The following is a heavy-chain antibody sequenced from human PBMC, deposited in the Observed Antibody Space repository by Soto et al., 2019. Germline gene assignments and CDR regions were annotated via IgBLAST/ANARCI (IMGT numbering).Heavy chain of an antibody. J-gene: IGHJ5*02. CDR3: VKDLRPNRGWFGP. CDR2: ISGDGTRT. CDR1: GFNFYNYA. D-gene: IGHD3-3*01. V-gene: IGHV3-23*01. Sequence: GGSLRLSCAASGFNFYNYAMTWVRQAPGKGLEWVSGISGDGTRTYYGDSVKGRFTISKDNSKNTVFLQMNSLRAEDTALYYCVKDLRPNRGWFGPWGQGTRVTVSS.